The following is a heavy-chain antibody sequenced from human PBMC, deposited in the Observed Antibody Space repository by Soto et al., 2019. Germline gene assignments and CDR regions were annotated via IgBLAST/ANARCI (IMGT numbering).Heavy chain of an antibody. CDR2: IKSKTDGGTT. J-gene: IGHJ3*02. CDR1: GFTFSNAW. D-gene: IGHD5-12*01. CDR3: TTAPRDGYNDDAFDI. V-gene: IGHV3-15*01. Sequence: GGSLRLSCAASGFTFSNAWMSWVRQAPGKGLEWVGRIKSKTDGGTTDYAAPVKGRFTISRDDSKNTLYLQMNSLKTEDTAVYYCTTAPRDGYNDDAFDIWGQGTMVTVSS.